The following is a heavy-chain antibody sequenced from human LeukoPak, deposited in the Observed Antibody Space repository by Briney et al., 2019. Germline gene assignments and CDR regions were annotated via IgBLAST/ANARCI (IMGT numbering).Heavy chain of an antibody. D-gene: IGHD3-10*01. CDR1: GFTFSSYG. CDR2: IRYDGSNK. Sequence: GGSLRLSCAASGFTFSSYGMHWVRQAPGKGLEWVAFIRYDGSNKYYADSVKGRFTNSRDNSKNTLYLQMNSLRDEDTAVYYCARDQYYGSGTYYNSSKGYFDYWGQGTLVTVSS. CDR3: ARDQYYGSGTYYNSSKGYFDY. J-gene: IGHJ4*02. V-gene: IGHV3-30*02.